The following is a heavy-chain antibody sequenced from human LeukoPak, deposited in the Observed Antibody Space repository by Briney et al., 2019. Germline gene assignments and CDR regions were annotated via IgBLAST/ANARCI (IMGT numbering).Heavy chain of an antibody. CDR2: INPSSGAT. D-gene: IGHD3-3*02. Sequence: ASMMVSCKASGYXFIGYYIQWVRQDPGQGLEWMGWINPSSGATNYAQRFQGRVTMTRDTSISTAYMELSSLRSDDTAVYYCARSISLGHHDFWGQGTLVTVSS. CDR3: ARSISLGHHDF. J-gene: IGHJ4*02. CDR1: GYXFIGYY. V-gene: IGHV1-2*02.